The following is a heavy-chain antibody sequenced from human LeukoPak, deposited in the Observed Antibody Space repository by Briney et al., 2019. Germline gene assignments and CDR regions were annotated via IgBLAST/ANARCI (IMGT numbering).Heavy chain of an antibody. V-gene: IGHV3-66*01. D-gene: IGHD4-17*01. CDR3: ARDSPSGDPYDY. J-gene: IGHJ4*02. CDR1: GFTVSSNY. Sequence: GSLRLSCAASGFTVSSNYMSWVRQAPGKGLEWVSVIYSGGSTYYADSVKGRFTISRDNSKNTLYLQMNSLRAEDTAVYYCARDSPSGDPYDYWGQGTLVTVSS. CDR2: IYSGGST.